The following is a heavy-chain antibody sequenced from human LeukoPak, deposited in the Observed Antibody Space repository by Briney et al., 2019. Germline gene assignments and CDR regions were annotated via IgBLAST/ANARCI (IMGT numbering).Heavy chain of an antibody. Sequence: PGGSLRLSCAASGFAFSSYAMSWVRQAPGKGLEWVSAISGSGGSTYYADSVKGRFTISRDNSKNTLYLQMNSLRAEDTAVYYCAKDHSLYYDSSGYYYDYWGQGTLVTVSS. CDR1: GFAFSSYA. CDR2: ISGSGGST. J-gene: IGHJ4*02. V-gene: IGHV3-23*01. CDR3: AKDHSLYYDSSGYYYDY. D-gene: IGHD3-22*01.